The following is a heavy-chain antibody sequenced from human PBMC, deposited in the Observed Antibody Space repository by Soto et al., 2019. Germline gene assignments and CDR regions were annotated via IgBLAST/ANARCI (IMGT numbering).Heavy chain of an antibody. V-gene: IGHV1-69*01. CDR1: GGTFSSYA. CDR2: IIPIFGTA. Sequence: QVQLVQSGAEVKKPGSSVKVSCKTSGGTFSSYAISWVRQAPGQWLEWMGGIIPIFGTANYAQKFQGRVTITAEDYTSTAYMKLSSLRSEDTAVYYCAREGYCSGGSCYGMDVWGQVTTVTVS. D-gene: IGHD2-15*01. J-gene: IGHJ6*02. CDR3: AREGYCSGGSCYGMDV.